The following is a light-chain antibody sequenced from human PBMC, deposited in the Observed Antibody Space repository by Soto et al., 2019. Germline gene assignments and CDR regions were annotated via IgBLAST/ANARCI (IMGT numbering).Light chain of an antibody. V-gene: IGLV2-8*01. CDR2: EVN. Sequence: QSALTQPPSASGSPGQSVTISCTGTSSDVGGYKYVSWYQQHPGKAPKLMIFEVNKRPSGVPDRFSGSKSGNTASLTVSGLQAEEEADYYYSSSEGINNLGVFGTGTKLTVL. CDR1: SSDVGGYKY. J-gene: IGLJ1*01. CDR3: SSSEGINNLGV.